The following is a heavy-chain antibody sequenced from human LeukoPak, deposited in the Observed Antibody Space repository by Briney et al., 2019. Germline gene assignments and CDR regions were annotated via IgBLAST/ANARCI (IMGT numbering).Heavy chain of an antibody. J-gene: IGHJ4*02. Sequence: GGSLRLSCAASGFTFTNYAMNWVRQAPGKGLEWVSGISYSGGSTYYADSVKGRFTISRDNSKNTLYLQMNSLRAEDTAVYYCAKRLAAAGQYYFAYWGQGTLVTVSS. D-gene: IGHD6-13*01. CDR2: ISYSGGST. V-gene: IGHV3-23*01. CDR1: GFTFTNYA. CDR3: AKRLAAAGQYYFAY.